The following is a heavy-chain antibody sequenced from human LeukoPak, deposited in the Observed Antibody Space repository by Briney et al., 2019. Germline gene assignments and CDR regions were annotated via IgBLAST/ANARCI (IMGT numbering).Heavy chain of an antibody. Sequence: GGSLRLSCAAPGFTFSSYEMNWARQAPGKGLDWDSFISSSGSTIYYADSVKGRFTISRDNAANSLYLQMNSLRAEDTAVYYCVRDRGNDFWGADVSYFDYWGQGTLVTVSS. J-gene: IGHJ4*02. V-gene: IGHV3-48*03. D-gene: IGHD3-3*01. CDR3: VRDRGNDFWGADVSYFDY. CDR2: ISSSGSTI. CDR1: GFTFSSYE.